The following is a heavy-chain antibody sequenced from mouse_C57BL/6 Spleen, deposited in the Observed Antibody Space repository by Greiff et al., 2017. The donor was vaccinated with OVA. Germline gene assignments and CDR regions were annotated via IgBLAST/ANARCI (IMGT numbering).Heavy chain of an antibody. CDR1: GYTFTSYW. J-gene: IGHJ2*01. V-gene: IGHV1-50*01. D-gene: IGHD1-1*01. CDR3: ARREFITTVVAPFDY. CDR2: IDPSDSYT. Sequence: QVQLQQPGAELVKPGASVKLSCKASGYTFTSYWMQWVKQRPGQGLEWIGEIDPSDSYTNYNQKFKGKATLTVDTSSSTAYMQLSSLTSEDSAVYYCARREFITTVVAPFDYWGQGTTLTVSS.